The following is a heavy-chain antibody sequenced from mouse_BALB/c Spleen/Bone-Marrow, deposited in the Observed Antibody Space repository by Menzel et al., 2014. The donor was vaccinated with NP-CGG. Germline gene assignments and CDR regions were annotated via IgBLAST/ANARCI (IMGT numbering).Heavy chain of an antibody. CDR1: GYTFTSYW. CDR3: ARSDGYYVAWFAY. D-gene: IGHD2-3*01. CDR2: IHPSDSET. J-gene: IGHJ3*01. V-gene: IGHV1-74*04. Sequence: LMESGAELVRPGASVKLSCRASGYTFTSYWMNWVKQRPGQGLEWIGMIHPSDSETRLNQKFKDKATLTVDKSSSTAYMQLKSLTSEDSAVYYCARSDGYYVAWFAYWGQGTLVTVSA.